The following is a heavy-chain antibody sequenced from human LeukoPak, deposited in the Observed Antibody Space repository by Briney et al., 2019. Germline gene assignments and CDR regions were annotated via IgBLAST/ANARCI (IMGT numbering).Heavy chain of an antibody. CDR1: GLTFSSYG. CDR2: IWYDGSNK. V-gene: IGHV3-33*01. CDR3: ARETSVIVMDYFDY. Sequence: PAGSLRLSCAASGLTFSSYGMHWVRQAPGKGLEWVAVIWYDGSNKYYADSVKGRFTISRDNSKNTLYLQMNSLRAEDTAVYYCARETSVIVMDYFDYWGQGTLVTVSS. J-gene: IGHJ4*02. D-gene: IGHD3-16*02.